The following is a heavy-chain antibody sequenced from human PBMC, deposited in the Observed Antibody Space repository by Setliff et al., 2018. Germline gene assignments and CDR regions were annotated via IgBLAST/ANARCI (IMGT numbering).Heavy chain of an antibody. CDR3: TTDRAGCYGTTCFNAFEI. CDR1: GFTFSTAW. Sequence: GESLKISCAASGFTFSTAWMNWVRQAPGQGLEWVGRIKGKNDGLATDYAAPVKDRFTISRDDSKATLYLYMDSLKTEDTAVYYCTTDRAGCYGTTCFNAFEIWGHGTMVTVSS. V-gene: IGHV3-15*07. J-gene: IGHJ3*02. D-gene: IGHD2-2*01. CDR2: IKGKNDGLAT.